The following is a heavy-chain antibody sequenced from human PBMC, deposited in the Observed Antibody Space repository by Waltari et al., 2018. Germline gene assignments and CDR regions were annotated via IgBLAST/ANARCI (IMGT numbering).Heavy chain of an antibody. D-gene: IGHD6-13*01. CDR2: IWYDGSNK. CDR1: GFTFSSYG. CDR3: AKVRSSSWYSFDY. Sequence: QVQLVESGGGVVQPGRSLRLSCAASGFTFSSYGMHWVRQAPGKGLEWVAVIWYDGSNKYYADSVKGRFTISRDNSKNTLYLQMNSLRAEDTAVYYCAKVRSSSWYSFDYWGQGTLVIVSS. V-gene: IGHV3-33*06. J-gene: IGHJ4*02.